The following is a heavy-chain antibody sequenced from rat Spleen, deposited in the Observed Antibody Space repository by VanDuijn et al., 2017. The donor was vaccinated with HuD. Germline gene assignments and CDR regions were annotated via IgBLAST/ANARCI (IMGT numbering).Heavy chain of an antibody. J-gene: IGHJ2*01. CDR3: AKDRYYGSEWYFDY. Sequence: EVQLVESGGGLVQPGRSLKLSCAASGFTFSYYYMAWVRQAPKKGLDWVASISYEGSSTYYGDSVKGRFTISRDNAKNTLYLQMDSLRSEDTATYYCAKDRYYGSEWYFDYWGQGVMVTVSS. V-gene: IGHV5-22*01. CDR1: GFTFSYYY. CDR2: ISYEGSST. D-gene: IGHD1-6*01.